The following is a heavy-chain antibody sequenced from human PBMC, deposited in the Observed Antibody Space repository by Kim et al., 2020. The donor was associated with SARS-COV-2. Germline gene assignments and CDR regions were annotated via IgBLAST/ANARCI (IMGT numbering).Heavy chain of an antibody. CDR3: AKAVYSNYLYYYYGMDV. D-gene: IGHD4-4*01. Sequence: GGSLRLSCAASGFTFSSYGMHWVRQAPGKGLEWVAVISYDGSNKYYADSVKGRFTISRDNSKNTLYLQMNSLRAEDTAVYYCAKAVYSNYLYYYYGMDVWGQGTTVTVSS. V-gene: IGHV3-30*18. CDR1: GFTFSSYG. CDR2: ISYDGSNK. J-gene: IGHJ6*02.